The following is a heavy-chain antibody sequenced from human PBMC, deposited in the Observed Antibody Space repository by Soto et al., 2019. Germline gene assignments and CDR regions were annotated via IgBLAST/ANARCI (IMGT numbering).Heavy chain of an antibody. D-gene: IGHD3-10*01. J-gene: IGHJ5*02. Sequence: QLQLQESGPGLVKPSETLSLTCTVSGGSISSSSYYWGWIRQPPGKGLEWIGCIYYSGSTYYNPSLKSRVTISVDTSKNQFSLKLSSVTAADTAVYYCARRGYYYGSEGWFDPWGQGTLVTVSS. V-gene: IGHV4-39*01. CDR2: IYYSGST. CDR3: ARRGYYYGSEGWFDP. CDR1: GGSISSSSYY.